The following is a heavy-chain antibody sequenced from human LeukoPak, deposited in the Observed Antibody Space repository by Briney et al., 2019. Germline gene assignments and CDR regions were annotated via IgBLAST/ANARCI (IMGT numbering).Heavy chain of an antibody. J-gene: IGHJ3*02. V-gene: IGHV4-39*01. CDR1: GGSISSSSYY. D-gene: IGHD1-26*01. Sequence: PSETLSLTCTISGGSISSSSYYWGWIRQPPGKGLEWIGTTYYSGSTYYNPSLKSRVTISIDTSKNQFSLELSSVTATDTAIYYCARQGGGGRAFDIWGQGTMVTVSS. CDR3: ARQGGGGRAFDI. CDR2: TYYSGST.